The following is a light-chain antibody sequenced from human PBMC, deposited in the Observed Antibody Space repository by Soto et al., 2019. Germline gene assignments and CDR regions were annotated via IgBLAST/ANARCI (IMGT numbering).Light chain of an antibody. CDR2: AAS. CDR3: QKYSTVPV. Sequence: DIQMTQSPTSLSASVGDRVTITCRASQGIRYFVAWYQQKPGKAPKLLIYAASTMQSGVPARFSGSGFGTAFTLTINSLRSEDVATYYCQKYSTVPVFGPGTKVEI. CDR1: QGIRYF. J-gene: IGKJ3*01. V-gene: IGKV1-27*01.